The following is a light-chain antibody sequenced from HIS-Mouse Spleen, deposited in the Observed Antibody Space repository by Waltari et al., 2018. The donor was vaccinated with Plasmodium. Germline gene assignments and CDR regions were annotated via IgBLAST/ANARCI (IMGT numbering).Light chain of an antibody. CDR1: QGISSY. Sequence: AIRMTQSPSSLSASTGDRVTITCRGSQGISSYLAWYQQKPGKAPKLLIYAASTFQSGVPSRFSGSGSGTDFTLTISCLQSEDFATYYCQQYYSYPLTFGGGTKVEIK. CDR3: QQYYSYPLT. V-gene: IGKV1-8*01. J-gene: IGKJ4*01. CDR2: AAS.